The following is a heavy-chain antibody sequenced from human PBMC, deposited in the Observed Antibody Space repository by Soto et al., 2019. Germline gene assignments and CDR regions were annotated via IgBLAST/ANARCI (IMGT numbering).Heavy chain of an antibody. Sequence: QITLKESGPTLVNPTQALTLTCTFSGFSLTTSGEAVGWIRQPPGKALEWLALIYWEDDKRASPSLKSRLTISKDTSKNQVVLTMTNMDPVDTATYYCAHIPGSGQLLYSYYYYLDVRGKGTTVTVSS. CDR1: GFSLTTSGEA. J-gene: IGHJ6*03. CDR2: IYWEDDK. D-gene: IGHD3-10*01. V-gene: IGHV2-5*02. CDR3: AHIPGSGQLLYSYYYYLDV.